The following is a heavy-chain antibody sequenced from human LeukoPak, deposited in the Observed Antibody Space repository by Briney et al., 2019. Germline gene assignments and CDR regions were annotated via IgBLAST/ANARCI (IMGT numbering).Heavy chain of an antibody. CDR2: IFYDGSNK. J-gene: IGHJ4*02. V-gene: IGHV3-30*03. CDR3: ARVTAVAGTSVGADA. CDR1: GFTFSDYN. D-gene: IGHD6-19*01. Sequence: GGSLRLSCAASGFTFSDYNMNWLRQAPGKGLEWVAVIFYDGSNKYYADSVKGRFTVSRDNSKNTLYLQVSSLRVEDTAVYYCARVTAVAGTSVGADAWGQGILVTVS.